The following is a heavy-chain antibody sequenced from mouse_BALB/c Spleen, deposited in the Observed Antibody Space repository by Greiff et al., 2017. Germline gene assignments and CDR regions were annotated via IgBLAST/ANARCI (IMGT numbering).Heavy chain of an antibody. CDR2: INPSTGYT. V-gene: IGHV1-7*01. Sequence: VKLMESGAELAKPGASVKMSCKASGYTFTSYWMHWVKQRPGQGLEWIGYINPSTGYTEYNQKFKDKTTLTADKSSSTAYMQLSRLTSEDSAVYYCAGNPYAMDYGGQGTSVTVSS. J-gene: IGHJ4*01. D-gene: IGHD2-1*01. CDR1: GYTFTSYW. CDR3: AGNPYAMDY.